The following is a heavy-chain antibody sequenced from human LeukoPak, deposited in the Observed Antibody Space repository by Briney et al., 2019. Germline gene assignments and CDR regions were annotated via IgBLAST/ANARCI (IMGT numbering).Heavy chain of an antibody. D-gene: IGHD3-10*01. Sequence: GGSLRLSCAASGFTFDDYAMHWVRQAPGKGLEWVSGISWNSGSIGYADSVKGRFTISRDNAKNSLYLQMNSLRAEDTALYYCAKAVWFGELSDYYGMDVWGQGTTVTVSS. CDR2: ISWNSGSI. V-gene: IGHV3-9*01. CDR3: AKAVWFGELSDYYGMDV. J-gene: IGHJ6*02. CDR1: GFTFDDYA.